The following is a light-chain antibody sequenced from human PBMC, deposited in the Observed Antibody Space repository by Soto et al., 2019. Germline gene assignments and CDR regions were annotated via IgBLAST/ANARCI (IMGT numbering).Light chain of an antibody. V-gene: IGKV1-5*01. Sequence: DIPMTQSPSSLSASFGAGVTITCRASQTISRWLAWYQQKPGKAPRLLIYTASTLESGVPSRFSASGSGTEFTLTISSLHPDDFATYYCQEYNNYWTFGQGTKVDI. CDR3: QEYNNYWT. CDR1: QTISRW. CDR2: TAS. J-gene: IGKJ1*01.